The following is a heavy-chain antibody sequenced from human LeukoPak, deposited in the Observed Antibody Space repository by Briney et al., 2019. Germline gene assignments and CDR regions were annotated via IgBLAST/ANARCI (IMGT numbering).Heavy chain of an antibody. Sequence: SETLSLTCTVSGGSISSHYWSWIRQPPGKGLEWIGYIYYSGSTNYNPSLKSRVTISVDTSKNQFSLKLSSVTAADTAVYYCARAGYGGSGFGESYAFDIWGQGTMVTVSS. CDR3: ARAGYGGSGFGESYAFDI. CDR1: GGSISSHY. D-gene: IGHD3-10*01. J-gene: IGHJ3*02. V-gene: IGHV4-59*08. CDR2: IYYSGST.